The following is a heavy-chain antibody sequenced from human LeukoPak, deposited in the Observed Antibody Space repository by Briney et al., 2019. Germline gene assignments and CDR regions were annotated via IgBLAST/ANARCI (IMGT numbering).Heavy chain of an antibody. V-gene: IGHV3-30*03. CDR1: GFTLSSYG. J-gene: IGHJ5*02. CDR3: ARVRYDYVWGSYRHNWFDP. D-gene: IGHD3-16*02. CDR2: ISYDGSNK. Sequence: PGGSLRLSCAASGFTLSSYGMHWVRQAPGKGLEWVAVISYDGSNKHYADSVKGRFTISRDNSKNTLYLQMNSLRAEDTAVYYCARVRYDYVWGSYRHNWFDPWGQGTPVTVSS.